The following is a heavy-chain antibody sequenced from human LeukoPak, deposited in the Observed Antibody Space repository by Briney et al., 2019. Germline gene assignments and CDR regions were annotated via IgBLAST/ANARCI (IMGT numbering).Heavy chain of an antibody. Sequence: PGGSLRLSCAASGFTFSSYAMTWVRQAPGKDLEWVSAISGRGATTFYADSVKGRFTISRDNSKNTLYLQMNSLRAEDTAVYYCASLGYCSGGSCDYWGQGTLVTVSS. V-gene: IGHV3-23*01. CDR1: GFTFSSYA. CDR3: ASLGYCSGGSCDY. J-gene: IGHJ4*02. D-gene: IGHD2-15*01. CDR2: ISGRGATT.